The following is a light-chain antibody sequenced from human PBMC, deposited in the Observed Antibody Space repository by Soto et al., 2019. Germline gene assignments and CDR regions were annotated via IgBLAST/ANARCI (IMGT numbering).Light chain of an antibody. Sequence: AIRMTQSPSSFPASTGDRVTITCRASQGISSYLAWYQQKPGKAPKLLIYAASTLQSGVPSRFSGSGSGTDFTLTISCLQSEDFATYYCQQYYSPLTFGQGTKVDIK. J-gene: IGKJ1*01. CDR3: QQYYSPLT. CDR2: AAS. V-gene: IGKV1-8*01. CDR1: QGISSY.